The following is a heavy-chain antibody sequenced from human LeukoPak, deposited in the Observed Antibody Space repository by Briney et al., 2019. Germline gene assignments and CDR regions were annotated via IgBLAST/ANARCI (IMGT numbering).Heavy chain of an antibody. Sequence: SETLSLTCTVSGGSISSYYWSWIRQPPGKGLEWIGYIHHSGSTNYNPSLKSRVTISVDTSKNQFSLRLSSVTAADTAVYYCARAGSRDGYKVGDYFDFWGQGTLVTVSS. D-gene: IGHD5-24*01. CDR2: IHHSGST. J-gene: IGHJ4*02. V-gene: IGHV4-59*01. CDR1: GGSISSYY. CDR3: ARAGSRDGYKVGDYFDF.